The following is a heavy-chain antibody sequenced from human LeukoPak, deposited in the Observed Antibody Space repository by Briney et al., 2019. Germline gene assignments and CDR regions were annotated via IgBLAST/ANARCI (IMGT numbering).Heavy chain of an antibody. V-gene: IGHV3-23*01. CDR2: ISGSGGST. CDR3: ARGGQNFDFWRFDY. J-gene: IGHJ4*02. Sequence: GGSLRLSCAGSGFTFNDHAMSWVRQAPGKGLEWVSSISGSGGSTYYADYVKGRSTISRDNSKKVVYFEMNSLRGEDTAVYFCARGGQNFDFWRFDYWGQGTLAVLSS. CDR1: GFTFNDHA. D-gene: IGHD3-3*01.